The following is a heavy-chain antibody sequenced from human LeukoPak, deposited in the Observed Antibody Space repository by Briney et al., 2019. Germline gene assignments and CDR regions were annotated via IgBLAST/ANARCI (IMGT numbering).Heavy chain of an antibody. CDR2: ISGSDGST. CDR3: AKPKVAVAGAFDI. V-gene: IGHV3-23*01. CDR1: GLTFSTYA. J-gene: IGHJ3*02. Sequence: GSLRLSCAASGLTFSTYAMSWVRQAPGKGLEWVSAISGSDGSTYYADSVKGRFTISRDNSKNTLYLQMNSLRAEDTAVYYCAKPKVAVAGAFDIWGQGTMVTVSS. D-gene: IGHD6-19*01.